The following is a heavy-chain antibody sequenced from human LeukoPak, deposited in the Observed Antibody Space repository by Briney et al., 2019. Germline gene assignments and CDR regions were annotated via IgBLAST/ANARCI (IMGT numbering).Heavy chain of an antibody. V-gene: IGHV3-21*01. CDR2: IDSNSSYI. CDR1: GFTFSSYS. CDR3: ARPGITGTMGYGAFDI. D-gene: IGHD1-7*01. Sequence: KPGGSLRLSCAASGFTFSSYSINWVRQAPGKGLEWVSSIDSNSSYIYYADSVKGRFTISRDNAKNSLFLQMNSQRVEDTAVYYCARPGITGTMGYGAFDIWGQGTRVTVSS. J-gene: IGHJ3*02.